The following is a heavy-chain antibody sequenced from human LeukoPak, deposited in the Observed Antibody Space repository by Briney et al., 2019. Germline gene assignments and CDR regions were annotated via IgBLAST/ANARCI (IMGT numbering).Heavy chain of an antibody. CDR2: ISGYNANA. CDR1: GYTFTNYG. D-gene: IGHD2-2*01. J-gene: IGHJ5*02. CDR3: ARVGRGCSSIRCYWEDWFDP. V-gene: IGHV1-18*01. Sequence: ASVKVSCKASGYTFTNYGVTWIREAPGQGPEWLGWISGYNANAHYAQNVQGRVTLTTDASTNTAYMELRGLTSDDTAMYYCARVGRGCSSIRCYWEDWFDPWGQGTLVIVSS.